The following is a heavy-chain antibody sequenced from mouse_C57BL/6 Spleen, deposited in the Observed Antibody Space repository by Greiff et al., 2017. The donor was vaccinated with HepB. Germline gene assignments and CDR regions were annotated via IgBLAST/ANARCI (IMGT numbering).Heavy chain of an antibody. D-gene: IGHD1-1*01. V-gene: IGHV1-54*01. CDR3: ARGITTVVGYFDY. CDR1: GYAFTNYL. J-gene: IGHJ2*01. CDR2: INPGSGGT. Sequence: QVQLQQSGAELVRPGTSVKVSCKASGYAFTNYLIEWVKQRPGQGLEWIGVINPGSGGTNYNEKFKGKATLTADKSSSTAYMQLSSLTSEDSAVYFCARGITTVVGYFDYWGQGTTLTVSS.